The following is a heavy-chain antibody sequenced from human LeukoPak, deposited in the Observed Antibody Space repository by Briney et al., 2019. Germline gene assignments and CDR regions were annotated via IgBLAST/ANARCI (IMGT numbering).Heavy chain of an antibody. V-gene: IGHV4-59*11. D-gene: IGHD3-22*01. Sequence: SETLSLTCTVSGGSINSHYWSWIRQPPGKGLEWIGYFYYSGSTNYNPSLKSRVTISVDTSKNQFSLKLSSVTAADAAVYYCAREEGDYDSGASRYYYYYMDVWGKGTTVTVSS. CDR3: AREEGDYDSGASRYYYYYMDV. CDR2: FYYSGST. J-gene: IGHJ6*03. CDR1: GGSINSHY.